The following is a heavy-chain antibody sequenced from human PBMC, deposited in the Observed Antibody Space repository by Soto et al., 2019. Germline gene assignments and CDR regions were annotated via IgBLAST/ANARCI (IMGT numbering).Heavy chain of an antibody. J-gene: IGHJ4*02. V-gene: IGHV3-74*01. Sequence: EVHLVESGGGSVQPGGSLRLSCAASGFTFRSHWMHWVRQVPGKGLVWVSCINNDGSRTNYAGSVKGRFTISRDNSKNTLYLQMKILRAEDTAVYYCARDAQPNGGNLNYFDSWGQGTLITVSS. CDR1: GFTFRSHW. D-gene: IGHD2-21*02. CDR3: ARDAQPNGGNLNYFDS. CDR2: INNDGSRT.